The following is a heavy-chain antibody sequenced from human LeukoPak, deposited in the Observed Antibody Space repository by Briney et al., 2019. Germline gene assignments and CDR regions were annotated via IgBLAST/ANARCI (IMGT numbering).Heavy chain of an antibody. CDR2: IYYSGST. J-gene: IGHJ4*02. Sequence: SETLSLTCTVSGGSISSSSYHWGWVRQPPGKGLEWIGYIYYSGSTNYNPSLKSRVTISVDTSKNQFSLKLSSVTAADTAVYYCARVYYYGSGSYYNTGFFDYWGQGTLVTVSS. CDR3: ARVYYYGSGSYYNTGFFDY. CDR1: GGSISSSSYH. D-gene: IGHD3-10*01. V-gene: IGHV4-61*05.